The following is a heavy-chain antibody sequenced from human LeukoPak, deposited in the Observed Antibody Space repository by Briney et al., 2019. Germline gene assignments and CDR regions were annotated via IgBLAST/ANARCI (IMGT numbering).Heavy chain of an antibody. CDR3: ARVVPNEYYFDY. J-gene: IGHJ4*02. D-gene: IGHD1-1*01. CDR1: GGSISSSSYY. V-gene: IGHV4-39*01. CDR2: IYYSGST. Sequence: SETLSLTCTVSGGSISSSSYYWGWIRQPPGKGLEWIGSIYYSGSTYYNPSLKSRVTISVDTSKNQFSLKLSSVTAADTAVYYCARVVPNEYYFDYWGQGTLSPSPQ.